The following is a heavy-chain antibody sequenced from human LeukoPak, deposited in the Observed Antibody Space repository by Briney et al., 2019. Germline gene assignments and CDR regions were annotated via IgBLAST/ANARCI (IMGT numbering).Heavy chain of an antibody. Sequence: PSETLSLTCTVSGGSISSSSYYWGWIRQPPGKGLEWIGEIYHSGSTNYNPSLKSRVTISVDKSKNQFSLKLSSVTAADTAVYYCAREYDYYFDYWGQGTLVTVSS. CDR1: GGSISSSSYY. CDR2: IYHSGST. CDR3: AREYDYYFDY. J-gene: IGHJ4*02. D-gene: IGHD3-3*01. V-gene: IGHV4-39*07.